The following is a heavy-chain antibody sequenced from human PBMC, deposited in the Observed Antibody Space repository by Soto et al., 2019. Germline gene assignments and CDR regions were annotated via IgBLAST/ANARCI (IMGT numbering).Heavy chain of an antibody. Sequence: LRLSCAASGFTFSSYNMNWVRQAPGKGLEWVSSISSSSSYIYYADSVKGRFTISRDNAKNSLYLQMNSLRAEDTAVYYCARDLGDLYYDFWSGYPPHYYYYYGMDVWGQGTTVTVSS. J-gene: IGHJ6*02. CDR3: ARDLGDLYYDFWSGYPPHYYYYYGMDV. CDR2: ISSSSSYI. CDR1: GFTFSSYN. V-gene: IGHV3-21*01. D-gene: IGHD3-3*01.